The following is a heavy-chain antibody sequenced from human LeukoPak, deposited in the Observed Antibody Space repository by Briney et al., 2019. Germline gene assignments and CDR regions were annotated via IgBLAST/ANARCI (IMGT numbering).Heavy chain of an antibody. CDR3: ARVVLPTYYDFWSGYPYYFDY. J-gene: IGHJ4*02. Sequence: ASVKVSCKASGYTFTGYYMHWVRQAPGQGLEWMGWINPNSGGTNYAQKFQGRVTMTRDTSISTAYMELSRLRSDDTAVCYCARVVLPTYYDFWSGYPYYFDYWGQGTLVTVSS. V-gene: IGHV1-2*02. CDR1: GYTFTGYY. CDR2: INPNSGGT. D-gene: IGHD3-3*01.